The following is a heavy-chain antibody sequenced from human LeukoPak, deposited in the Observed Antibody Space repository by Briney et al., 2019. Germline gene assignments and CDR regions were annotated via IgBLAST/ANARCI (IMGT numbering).Heavy chain of an antibody. V-gene: IGHV4-61*02. D-gene: IGHD3-22*01. CDR2: IYTSGST. CDR3: ARASYSYDINGWVPFDY. CDR1: GNPISSGDNY. Sequence: SETLSLTCTVSGNPISSGDNYWSWIRQPAGKGLEWIGRIYTSGSTNYNPSLKSRVTISGDTSKNQFSLRLSSVTAADTAVYYCARASYSYDINGWVPFDYWGQGTLVTVSS. J-gene: IGHJ4*02.